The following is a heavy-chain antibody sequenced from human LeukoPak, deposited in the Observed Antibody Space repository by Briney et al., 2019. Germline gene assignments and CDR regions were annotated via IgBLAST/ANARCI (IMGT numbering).Heavy chain of an antibody. Sequence: PGGSLRLSCTTSGFYFNTYSMSWVRQAPGKGLEWVSAINDDTPYYTDSVKGRFTVSRDNSKDTLYLHLDSLRAEDTAVYYCAKAGVGATTGGDLFDYWGQGTLVTVSS. D-gene: IGHD1-26*01. CDR2: INDDTP. V-gene: IGHV3-23*01. CDR3: AKAGVGATTGGDLFDY. J-gene: IGHJ4*02. CDR1: GFYFNTYS.